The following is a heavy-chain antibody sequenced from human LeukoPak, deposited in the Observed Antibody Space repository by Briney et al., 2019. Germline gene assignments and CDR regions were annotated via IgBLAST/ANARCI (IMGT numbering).Heavy chain of an antibody. CDR1: GGSFSGYY. J-gene: IGHJ5*02. CDR2: INHSGNT. CDR3: ARGFSPGLRFDP. D-gene: IGHD5-12*01. Sequence: SETLSLTXVVYGGSFSGYYWSWIRQPPGKGLEWIGEINHSGNTNYNPSLKSRVTISVDTSKNQFSLKLSSVTAADTAVYYCARGFSPGLRFDPWGQGTLVTVSA. V-gene: IGHV4-34*01.